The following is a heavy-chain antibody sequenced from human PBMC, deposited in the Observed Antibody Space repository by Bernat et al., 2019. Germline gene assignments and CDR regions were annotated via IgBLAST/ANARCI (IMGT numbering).Heavy chain of an antibody. CDR1: GGSFSGYY. D-gene: IGHD6-13*01. Sequence: QVQLQQWGAGLLKPSETLSLTCAVDGGSFSGYYWSWSRQPPGKGLEWIGEINHSGSTNYNPSLKSRVTISVHTSKTQFSLSLSSVPAADTAVYYCARGSYAGFSSRKNVPAFDIWGQGTTVTVSS. CDR2: INHSGST. CDR3: ARGSYAGFSSRKNVPAFDI. V-gene: IGHV4-34*01. J-gene: IGHJ3*02.